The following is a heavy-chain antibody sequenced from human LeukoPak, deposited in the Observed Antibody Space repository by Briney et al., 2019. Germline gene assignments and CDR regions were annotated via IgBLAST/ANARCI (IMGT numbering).Heavy chain of an antibody. CDR2: IYYSGST. CDR1: GGSISSYY. CDR3: ARGIAVAGTPHSDY. V-gene: IGHV4-59*01. J-gene: IGHJ4*02. Sequence: SETLSLTCTVSGGSISSYYWSWIRQPPGKGLEWIGYIYYSGSTNYNPSLKSRVTISVDTSKNQLSLKLSSVTAADTAVYYCARGIAVAGTPHSDYWGQGTLVTVSS. D-gene: IGHD6-19*01.